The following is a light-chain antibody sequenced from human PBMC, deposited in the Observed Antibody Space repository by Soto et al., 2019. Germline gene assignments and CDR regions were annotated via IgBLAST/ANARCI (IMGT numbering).Light chain of an antibody. J-gene: IGKJ4*01. V-gene: IGKV3-15*01. CDR2: NPS. CDR3: QQYDDWPLT. Sequence: EIVMTQSPATLSVSPGERATLSCGASQSVSSNLAWYQQKPGQAPKLLLYNPSTRATGIPARFSGSGSGTEFTLTISSLQSEEFAIYYCQQYDDWPLTVGGGTKVEIK. CDR1: QSVSSN.